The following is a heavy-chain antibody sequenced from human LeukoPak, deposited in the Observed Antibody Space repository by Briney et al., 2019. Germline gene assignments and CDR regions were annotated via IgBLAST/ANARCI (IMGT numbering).Heavy chain of an antibody. V-gene: IGHV4-59*01. Sequence: PETLSLTCTVSGGSISSYYWSWIRQPPGKGLEWIGYIYYSGSTNYNPSLKSRVTISVDTSKNQFSLKLSSVTAADTAVYYCARAYSSSWPFDYWGQGTLVTVSS. CDR2: IYYSGST. CDR3: ARAYSSSWPFDY. J-gene: IGHJ4*02. D-gene: IGHD6-13*01. CDR1: GGSISSYY.